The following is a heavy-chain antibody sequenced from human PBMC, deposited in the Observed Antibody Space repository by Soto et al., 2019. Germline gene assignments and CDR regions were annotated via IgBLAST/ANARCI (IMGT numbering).Heavy chain of an antibody. Sequence: EVQLLESGGGLVQPGGSLRLSCAASGFTFSSYAMSWVRQAPGKGLEWVSAISGSGDSTYYADSVKGRFTISRDNSKNTLYLQMSSLRAEDTVIYDCAKGQPIGYCIGGGCPIDYWGQGTLVTVSS. CDR1: GFTFSSYA. V-gene: IGHV3-23*01. D-gene: IGHD2-15*01. CDR3: AKGQPIGYCIGGGCPIDY. J-gene: IGHJ4*02. CDR2: ISGSGDST.